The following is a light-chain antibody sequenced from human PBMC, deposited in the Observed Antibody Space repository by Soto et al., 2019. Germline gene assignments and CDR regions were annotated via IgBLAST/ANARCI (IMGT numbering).Light chain of an antibody. Sequence: EIVMTQSPATLSVSPGERATLSCRASQSVSSNLAWYQQKPGQAPRLLIYGASTRATGTPARFSGSGSGTEFTLSISSLQSEDFEVYYCQQYNNCPWTFGQGTKVEIK. CDR2: GAS. CDR1: QSVSSN. CDR3: QQYNNCPWT. V-gene: IGKV3-15*01. J-gene: IGKJ1*01.